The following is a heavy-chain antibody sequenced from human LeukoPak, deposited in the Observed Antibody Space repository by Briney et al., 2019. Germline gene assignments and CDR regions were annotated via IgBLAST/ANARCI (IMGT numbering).Heavy chain of an antibody. J-gene: IGHJ6*02. D-gene: IGHD2-2*02. V-gene: IGHV3-21*01. CDR2: ISSSGTYT. CDR3: ARWAQYQLLYSFNYGMDV. Sequence: PGGSLRLSCAASGFTFSSYAITWVRQAPGKGLEWVSSISSSGTYTFYADSVKGRFSISRDNAKDSLYLQMSSLRAEDTAIYYCARWAQYQLLYSFNYGMDVWGQGTAVTVS. CDR1: GFTFSSYA.